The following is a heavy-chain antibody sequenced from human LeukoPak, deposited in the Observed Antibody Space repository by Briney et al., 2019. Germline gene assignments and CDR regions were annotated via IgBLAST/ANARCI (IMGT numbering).Heavy chain of an antibody. CDR2: IYSGGSI. CDR1: GFTVSSNY. V-gene: IGHV3-66*01. J-gene: IGHJ4*02. Sequence: GGSLRLSCAASGFTVSSNYMSWVRQAPGKGLEWVSVIYSGGSIYYADSVKGRFTSSRDNSKNTMYLRMNSLRAEDTAVYYCARDSQKGLWGQGTLVTVSS. CDR3: ARDSQKGL.